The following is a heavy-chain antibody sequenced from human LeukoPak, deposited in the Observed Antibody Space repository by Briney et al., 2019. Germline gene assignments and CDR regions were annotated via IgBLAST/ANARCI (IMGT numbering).Heavy chain of an antibody. CDR3: AKDDSSPVVPGVADALDS. D-gene: IGHD2-21*01. J-gene: IGHJ3*02. CDR1: GFTFRNYG. CDR2: IRHDERDK. Sequence: GGSLRLSCAASGFTFRNYGMHWVRQAPGKGLEWVAFIRHDERDKYYAGSVKGRFTISRDNSNNTLYLQMDSLTGDDTALYYCAKDDSSPVVPGVADALDSWGQGTMVIVSS. V-gene: IGHV3-30*02.